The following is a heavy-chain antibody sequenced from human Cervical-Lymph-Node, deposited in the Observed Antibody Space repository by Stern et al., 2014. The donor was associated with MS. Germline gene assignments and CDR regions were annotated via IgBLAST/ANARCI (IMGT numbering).Heavy chain of an antibody. CDR2: IYPGDSDT. J-gene: IGHJ4*02. CDR3: ARGGYYSDY. D-gene: IGHD6-13*01. V-gene: IGHV5-51*01. CDR1: GYSFTSYW. Sequence: EVQLVQSGAEVKKPGESLKISCQGSGYSFTSYWIDWVRQTPGKVLEWMGGIYPGDSDTGYSPSFQGQVILSADKYINTAYLQWSSLKASDTAMYFCARGGYYSDYWGQGTLVTVSS.